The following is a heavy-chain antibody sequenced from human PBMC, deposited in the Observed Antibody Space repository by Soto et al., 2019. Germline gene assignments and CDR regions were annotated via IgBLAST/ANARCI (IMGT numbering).Heavy chain of an antibody. V-gene: IGHV4-59*01. Sequence: KASETLSLTCTVSGGSISSYYWSWIRQPPGKGLEWIGYIYYSGSTNYNPSLKSRVTISVDTSKNQFSLKLSSVTAADTAVYYCARLNYDDSSGYYLFDYWGQGTLVTVSS. CDR3: ARLNYDDSSGYYLFDY. D-gene: IGHD3-22*01. J-gene: IGHJ4*02. CDR1: GGSISSYY. CDR2: IYYSGST.